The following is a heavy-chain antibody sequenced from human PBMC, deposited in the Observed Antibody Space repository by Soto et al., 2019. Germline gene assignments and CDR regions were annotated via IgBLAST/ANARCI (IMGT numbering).Heavy chain of an antibody. V-gene: IGHV3-23*01. CDR2: ISGSGGRT. D-gene: IGHD3-10*01. Sequence: GGSLRLSCAASGFTFSTYAMSWVRQAPGKGLEWISAISGSGGRTYYADSVRGRFTISRDNSKNTLYLQMNSLRAEDTAVYYCAKDREIGSNWFDPWGQGTLVTVSS. CDR3: AKDREIGSNWFDP. CDR1: GFTFSTYA. J-gene: IGHJ5*02.